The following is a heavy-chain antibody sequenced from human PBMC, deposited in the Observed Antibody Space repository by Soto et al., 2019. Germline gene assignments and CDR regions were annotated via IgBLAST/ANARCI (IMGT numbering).Heavy chain of an antibody. V-gene: IGHV5-51*01. J-gene: IGHJ4*02. CDR1: GYSFTSYW. D-gene: IGHD3-10*01. CDR2: IYPGDSDT. CDR3: ARATWFGEFGPVFQYYFDY. Sequence: GESLKISCKGSGYSFTSYWIGWVRQMPGKGLEWMGIIYPGDSDTRYSPSFQGQVTISADKSISTAYLQWSSLKASDTAMYYCARATWFGEFGPVFQYYFDYWGQGTLVTVSS.